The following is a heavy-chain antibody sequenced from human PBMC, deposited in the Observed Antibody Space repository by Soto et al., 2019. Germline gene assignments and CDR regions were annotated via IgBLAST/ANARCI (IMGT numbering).Heavy chain of an antibody. V-gene: IGHV3-23*01. Sequence: EVQLLESGGRVIQPGGSLTVSCAASGFVFGNSAMSWVRQAPGKGLEWVSAITTSATERNTFYADSVKGRFTISRDDSQNTLYLQMNSLRGEDTAVYYCTRLFATYYYYIDVWGNGTTVNVSS. J-gene: IGHJ6*03. CDR1: GFVFGNSA. CDR2: ITTSATERNT. CDR3: TRLFATYYYYIDV.